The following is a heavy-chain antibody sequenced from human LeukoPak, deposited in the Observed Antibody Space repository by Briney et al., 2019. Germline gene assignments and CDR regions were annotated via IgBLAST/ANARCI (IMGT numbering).Heavy chain of an antibody. CDR3: AKPNGSGWFEAGGAFDI. Sequence: PGGSLRLSCAASEFTFSSHVMSWVRQAPGKGLEWVSTITYSGSSTYYADAVKGRFTISRDNSKNTLYLQMNSLRAEDTAVYYCAKPNGSGWFEAGGAFDIWGQGTMVTVSS. CDR1: EFTFSSHV. D-gene: IGHD6-19*01. V-gene: IGHV3-23*01. CDR2: ITYSGSST. J-gene: IGHJ3*02.